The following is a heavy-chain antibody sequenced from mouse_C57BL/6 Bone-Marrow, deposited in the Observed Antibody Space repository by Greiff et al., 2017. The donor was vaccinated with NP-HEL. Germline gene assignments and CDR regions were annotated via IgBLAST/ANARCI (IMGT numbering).Heavy chain of an antibody. CDR3: APTGTGGALPY. Sequence: VQLQQSGAELVKPGASVKLSCTASGFNIKDSYMHWVTQRTEQGLEWIGRIDPEDGETKSAPKFQGKATITADTSSNPAYLQLSRLTSDDTAVYYCAPTGTGGALPYWGQGTLVTVSA. D-gene: IGHD4-1*02. CDR1: GFNIKDSY. J-gene: IGHJ3*01. V-gene: IGHV14-2*01. CDR2: IDPEDGET.